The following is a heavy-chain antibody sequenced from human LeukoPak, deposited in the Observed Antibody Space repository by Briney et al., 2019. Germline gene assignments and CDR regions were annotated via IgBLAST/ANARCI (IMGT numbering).Heavy chain of an antibody. Sequence: SGTLSLTCGVSGGSVINTNWWTLVRQPPGKGLEWIGEVHLDGRTNYNPSLESRLTMSVDVSENQVSLKLTSVTAPDTAVYYCAREGGFYRPLDYSGQGTLVTVSS. CDR2: VHLDGRT. J-gene: IGHJ4*02. D-gene: IGHD3-3*01. CDR1: GGSVINTNW. V-gene: IGHV4-4*02. CDR3: AREGGFYRPLDY.